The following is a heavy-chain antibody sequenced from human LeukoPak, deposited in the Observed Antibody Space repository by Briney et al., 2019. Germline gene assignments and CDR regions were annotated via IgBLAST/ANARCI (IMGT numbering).Heavy chain of an antibody. CDR1: GYTLTELS. Sequence: GASVTVSCKVSGYTLTELSMHWVRQAPGKGLEWMGGFDPEDGETIYAQKFQGRVTMTEDTSTDTAYMELSSLRSEDTAVYYCATDSPHDVYYYYGMDVWGQGTTVTVSS. CDR2: FDPEDGET. CDR3: ATDSPHDVYYYYGMDV. J-gene: IGHJ6*02. V-gene: IGHV1-24*01.